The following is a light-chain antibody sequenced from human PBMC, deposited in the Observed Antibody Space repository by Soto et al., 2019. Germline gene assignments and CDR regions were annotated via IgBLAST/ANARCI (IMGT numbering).Light chain of an antibody. CDR2: GDN. CDR1: RSNNGAEYD. V-gene: IGLV1-40*01. J-gene: IGLJ1*01. Sequence: QSVLTQPPYVSGDPGQRVAISCTGSRSNNGAEYDVHWYQQLPGTAPKRLIYGDNNRPSGVPDRFSGSKSGTSASLAITGLQPEDEADYYCQSYDSSLTTFVFGTGTKVTVL. CDR3: QSYDSSLTTFV.